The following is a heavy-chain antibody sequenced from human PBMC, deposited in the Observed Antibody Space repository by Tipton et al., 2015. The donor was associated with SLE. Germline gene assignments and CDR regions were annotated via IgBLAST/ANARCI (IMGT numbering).Heavy chain of an antibody. D-gene: IGHD3-16*01. J-gene: IGHJ4*02. CDR3: ARANIGLASALDY. CDR1: ANTFSRYD. Sequence: QLVQSGPEVKKPGASVKVSCRASANTFSRYDVNWVRQATGQGPEWMGRMNPDSGDTDYAQKFQGRLTVTWNTSIGTAYMELNSLRSEDTAVYYCARANIGLASALDYWGQGTLVTVSS. V-gene: IGHV1-8*01. CDR2: MNPDSGDT.